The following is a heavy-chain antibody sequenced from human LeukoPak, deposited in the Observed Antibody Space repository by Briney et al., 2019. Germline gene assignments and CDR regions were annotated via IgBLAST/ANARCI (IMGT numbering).Heavy chain of an antibody. V-gene: IGHV5-51*01. CDR2: IYPGDSDT. Sequence: GESLKISCKGSGYSFTSYWIGWVRQMPGKGLEWMGIIYPGDSDTRYSPSFQGQVTISADKSISTAYLQWSSLKASDTAMYYCARHGSFQGHYDILTGVTDNWFDPWGQGTLVTVSS. J-gene: IGHJ5*02. D-gene: IGHD3-9*01. CDR1: GYSFTSYW. CDR3: ARHGSFQGHYDILTGVTDNWFDP.